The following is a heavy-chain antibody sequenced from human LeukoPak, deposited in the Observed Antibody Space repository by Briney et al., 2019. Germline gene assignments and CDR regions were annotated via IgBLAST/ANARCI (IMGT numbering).Heavy chain of an antibody. CDR3: ARGLATYFDY. V-gene: IGHV4-61*01. D-gene: IGHD3-9*01. CDR2: IYYSGST. Sequence: SETLSLTCTVSGGSVSSGSYYWGWIRQPPGKGLEWIGYIYYSGSTNYNPSLKSRVTISVDTSKNQFSLELSSVTAADTAVYYCARGLATYFDYWGQGTLVTVSS. CDR1: GGSVSSGSYY. J-gene: IGHJ4*02.